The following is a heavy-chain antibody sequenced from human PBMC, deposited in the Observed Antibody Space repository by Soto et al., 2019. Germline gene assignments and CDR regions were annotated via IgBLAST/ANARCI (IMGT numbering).Heavy chain of an antibody. CDR3: AKFRVPAASPPRGYGMDV. J-gene: IGHJ6*02. V-gene: IGHV3-23*01. CDR1: GFTFSSYA. CDR2: ISGSGGST. D-gene: IGHD2-2*01. Sequence: GSLRLSCAASGFTFSSYAMSWVRQAPGKGLEWVSAISGSGGSTYYADSVKGRFTISRDNSKNTLYLQMNSLRAEDTAVYYCAKFRVPAASPPRGYGMDVWGQGTTVTVSS.